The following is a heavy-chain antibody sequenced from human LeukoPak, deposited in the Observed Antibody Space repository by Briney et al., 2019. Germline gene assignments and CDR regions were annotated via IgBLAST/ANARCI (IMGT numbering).Heavy chain of an antibody. CDR3: AELGITMIGGV. D-gene: IGHD3-10*02. V-gene: IGHV3-7*01. Sequence: GGSLRLSCVASGFTFSSYWMTWVRQAPGKGLEWVANIKQDGSDKYYVDSVKGRFTISRDNAKTSLYLQMNSLRAEDTAVYYCAELGITMIGGVWGKGTTVTISS. CDR1: GFTFSSYW. J-gene: IGHJ6*04. CDR2: IKQDGSDK.